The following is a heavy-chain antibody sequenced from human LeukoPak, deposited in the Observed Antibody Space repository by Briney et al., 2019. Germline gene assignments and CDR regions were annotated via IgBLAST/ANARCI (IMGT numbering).Heavy chain of an antibody. J-gene: IGHJ4*02. CDR2: IKQDGSEK. CDR3: ARWGGGFDY. D-gene: IGHD3-10*01. CDR1: GFTFSNYW. Sequence: QPGGSLRLSCAASGFTFSNYWMSWVRQAPGKGLEWVANIKQDGSEKYYVDSVKGRFTISRDNAKNSLYLQMNSLRAEDTAVYYCARWGGGFDYWGQGTLVTVPS. V-gene: IGHV3-7*01.